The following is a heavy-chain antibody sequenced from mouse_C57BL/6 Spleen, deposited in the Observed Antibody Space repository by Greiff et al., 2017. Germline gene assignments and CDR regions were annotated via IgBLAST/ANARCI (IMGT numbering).Heavy chain of an antibody. J-gene: IGHJ3*01. Sequence: QVQLQQPGAELVKPGASVTLSCKASGYTFTSYWMQWVKQRPGQGLEWIGEIDPSDSYTNYNQKFKGKATLTVDTSSSTAYMQLSSLTSEDSAVYYCARSAQVSWFAYWGQGTLVTVSA. CDR1: GYTFTSYW. CDR3: ARSAQVSWFAY. CDR2: IDPSDSYT. V-gene: IGHV1-50*01. D-gene: IGHD3-2*02.